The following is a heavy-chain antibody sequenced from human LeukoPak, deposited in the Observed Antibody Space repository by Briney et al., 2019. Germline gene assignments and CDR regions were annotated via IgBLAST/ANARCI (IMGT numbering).Heavy chain of an antibody. CDR2: VSGRDDST. CDR3: AKDKDYGVLGWFDP. CDR1: GFTFSNYA. D-gene: IGHD4-17*01. J-gene: IGHJ5*02. Sequence: GASLRLSCAASGFTFSNYAMYWVRQAPGKGLEWVSAVSGRDDSTYYADSVKGRFTISRDTSKNTLYLQMNSLRAEDTAVYYCAKDKDYGVLGWFDPWGQGTLVTVSS. V-gene: IGHV3-23*01.